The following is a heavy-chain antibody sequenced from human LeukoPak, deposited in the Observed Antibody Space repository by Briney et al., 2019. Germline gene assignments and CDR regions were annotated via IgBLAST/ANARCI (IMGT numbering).Heavy chain of an antibody. V-gene: IGHV3-33*01. J-gene: IGHJ6*02. D-gene: IGHD4-23*01. Sequence: GGSLRLSCAASGFTFSSYGMHWVRQAPGKGLEWVAVIWYDGSNKYYADSVKGRFTISRDNSKNTLYLQMNSLRAEDTAVYYCARDAVVTPTDPYYYYYGMDVWGQGTTVTVSS. CDR2: IWYDGSNK. CDR1: GFTFSSYG. CDR3: ARDAVVTPTDPYYYYYGMDV.